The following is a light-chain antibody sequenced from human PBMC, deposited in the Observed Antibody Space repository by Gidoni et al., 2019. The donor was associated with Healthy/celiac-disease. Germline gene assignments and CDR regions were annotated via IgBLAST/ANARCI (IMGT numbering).Light chain of an antibody. J-gene: IGLJ2*01. CDR1: KLGDKY. CDR2: QDS. CDR3: QAWDSSTGV. Sequence: SYELTQPPSVSVSPGQTASITCSGDKLGDKYACWYQQKPGQSPVLVRYQDSKRPSGIPERFSGSNSGNTATLTISGTQAMDEADYYCQAWDSSTGVFGGGTKLTVL. V-gene: IGLV3-1*01.